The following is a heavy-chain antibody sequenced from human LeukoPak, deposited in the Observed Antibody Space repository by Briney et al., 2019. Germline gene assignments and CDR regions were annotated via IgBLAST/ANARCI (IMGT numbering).Heavy chain of an antibody. CDR1: GFSVSGNY. CDR2: IDTGEAT. D-gene: IGHD5-24*01. CDR3: SRGPIIWLAEEN. Sequence: PGGSLRLSCAASGFSVSGNYRGWVRQPPGKGLEWVSFIDTGEATYYTDSVKGRFTISTDSSKNTLYLQMNSLRVDDTAVYYCSRGPIIWLAEENWGQGILVTVSS. V-gene: IGHV3-53*01. J-gene: IGHJ4*02.